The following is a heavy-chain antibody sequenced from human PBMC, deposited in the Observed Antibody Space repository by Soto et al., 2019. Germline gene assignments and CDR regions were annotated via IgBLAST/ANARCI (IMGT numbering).Heavy chain of an antibody. V-gene: IGHV3-11*06. CDR3: ARGLGHGGCTSPSCHYGMDV. Sequence: NPGGSLRLSCAASGFTFSDYYMSWIRQAPGKGLEWVSYISSSSDYTNYADSVKGRFTISRDNAKNSLYLQVNSLRAEDTAVYFCARGLGHGGCTSPSCHYGMDVWGQGTTVTVSS. CDR2: ISSSSDYT. D-gene: IGHD2-2*01. J-gene: IGHJ6*02. CDR1: GFTFSDYY.